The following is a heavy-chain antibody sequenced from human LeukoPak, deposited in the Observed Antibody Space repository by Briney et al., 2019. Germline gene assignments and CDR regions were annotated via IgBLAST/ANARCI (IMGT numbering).Heavy chain of an antibody. Sequence: ASVKVSCKASGYTFTSYGISWVRQAPGQGLEWMGWISAYNGNTNYAQKLQGRVTMTTDTSTSTAYMELRSLRSDDTAVYYCARDSTWIQLWFFDYWGQGTPVTVSS. CDR1: GYTFTSYG. V-gene: IGHV1-18*01. CDR2: ISAYNGNT. J-gene: IGHJ4*02. D-gene: IGHD5-18*01. CDR3: ARDSTWIQLWFFDY.